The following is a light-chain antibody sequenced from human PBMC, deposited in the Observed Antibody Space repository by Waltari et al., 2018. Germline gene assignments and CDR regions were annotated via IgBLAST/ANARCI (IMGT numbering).Light chain of an antibody. V-gene: IGLV4-69*01. CDR2: VNSDGSH. CDR1: SGHITNV. CDR3: ETGGHGTWV. J-gene: IGLJ3*02. Sequence: SVKLTCTLSSGHITNVIAWHQQQPGKGPRFLMKVNSDGSHRKGDDIPDRFSGSGSGPERYLTISSLQSEDEADYYCETGGHGTWVFGGGTKLTVL.